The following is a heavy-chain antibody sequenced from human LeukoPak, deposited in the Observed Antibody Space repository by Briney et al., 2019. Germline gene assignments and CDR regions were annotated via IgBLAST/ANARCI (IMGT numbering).Heavy chain of an antibody. D-gene: IGHD2-21*01. CDR1: GGSISSYY. Sequence: SETLSLTCTVSGGSISSYYWSWIRQPPGKGLEWIGYIYYSGSTNYNPSLESRVTISVDTSKNQFSLKLSSVTAADTAVYYCARDGVRGDPFDYWGQGTLVTVSS. J-gene: IGHJ4*02. CDR2: IYYSGST. CDR3: ARDGVRGDPFDY. V-gene: IGHV4-59*01.